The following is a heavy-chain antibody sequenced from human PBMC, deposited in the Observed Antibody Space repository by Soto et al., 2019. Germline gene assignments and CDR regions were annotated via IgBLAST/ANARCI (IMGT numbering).Heavy chain of an antibody. CDR2: ISYDGSNK. Sequence: QVQLVESGVGVVQPGRSLRLSCAASGFTFSSYAMHWVRQAPGKGLEWVAVISYDGSNKYYADSVKGRFTISRDNSKNTLYLQMNSLRAEDTAVYYCARDNVLYGSGSYVFDYWGQGTLVTVSS. J-gene: IGHJ4*02. CDR1: GFTFSSYA. D-gene: IGHD3-10*01. V-gene: IGHV3-30-3*01. CDR3: ARDNVLYGSGSYVFDY.